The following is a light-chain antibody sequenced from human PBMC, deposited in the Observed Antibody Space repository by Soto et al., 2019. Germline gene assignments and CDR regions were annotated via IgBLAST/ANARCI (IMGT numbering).Light chain of an antibody. CDR2: KAS. J-gene: IGKJ1*01. CDR1: QSISSW. CDR3: QQYNDNWT. Sequence: DIQMTQSPSTLSASVGDRVTITCRASQSISSWLAWYQQKPGKAPKLLIYKASTLQSGVPSRFSGSGSRTEITLAISSLQPDDSTTYYCQQYNDNWTFGQRTKAEIK. V-gene: IGKV1-5*03.